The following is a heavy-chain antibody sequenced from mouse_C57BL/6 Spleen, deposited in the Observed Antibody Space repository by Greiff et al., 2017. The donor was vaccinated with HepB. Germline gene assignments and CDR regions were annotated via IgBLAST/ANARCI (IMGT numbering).Heavy chain of an antibody. J-gene: IGHJ1*03. D-gene: IGHD1-1*01. V-gene: IGHV1-52*01. CDR2: IDPSDSET. CDR1: GYTFTSYW. CDR3: AHYYGSSYGYFDV. Sequence: VQLQQPGAELVRPGSSVKLSCKASGYTFTSYWMHWVKQRPIQGLEWIGNIDPSDSETHYNQKFKDKATLTVDKSSSTAYMQLSSLTSEDSAVYDCAHYYGSSYGYFDVWGTGTTGTVSS.